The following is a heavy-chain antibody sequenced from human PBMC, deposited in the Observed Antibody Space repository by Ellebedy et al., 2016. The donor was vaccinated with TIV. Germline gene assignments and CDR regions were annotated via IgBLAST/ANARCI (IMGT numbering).Heavy chain of an antibody. V-gene: IGHV3-64D*06. CDR1: GFTFSSNA. CDR2: INDYGDRT. D-gene: IGHD2-15*01. J-gene: IGHJ4*02. CDR3: VKELIGRYSLEY. Sequence: GESLKISXSASGFTFSSNAMHWVRQAPGKGLEYVSTINDYGDRTHYADSVKGRFTISRDDFKNTVYLQMSSLGPEDTALYYCVKELIGRYSLEYWGQGTLVTVSS.